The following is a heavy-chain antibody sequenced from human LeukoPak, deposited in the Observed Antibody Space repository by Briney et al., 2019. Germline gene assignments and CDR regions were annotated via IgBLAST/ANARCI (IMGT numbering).Heavy chain of an antibody. V-gene: IGHV3-7*03. CDR1: GFTFGDYA. D-gene: IGHD3-10*01. Sequence: GGSLRLSCTASGFTFGDYAMSWVRQAPGKGLEWVANIKQDGSEKYCVDSVKGRFTISRDNAKNSLYLQMNSLRAEDTAVYYCARGKARPMVRGAPFPFDYWGQGTLVTVSS. J-gene: IGHJ4*02. CDR3: ARGKARPMVRGAPFPFDY. CDR2: IKQDGSEK.